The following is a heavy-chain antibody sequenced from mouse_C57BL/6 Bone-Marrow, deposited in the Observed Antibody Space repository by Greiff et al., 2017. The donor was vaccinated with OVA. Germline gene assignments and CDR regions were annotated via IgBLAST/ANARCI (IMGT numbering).Heavy chain of an antibody. CDR1: GFTFSNYW. Sequence: DVKLQESGGGLVQPGGSMKLSCVASGFTFSNYWMNWVRQSPEKGLEWVAQIRLKSDNYATHYAESVKGRFTISRDDSKSSVYLQMNNLRADDTGIYYCTPAQLRARGDYWGQGTTLTVSS. D-gene: IGHD3-2*02. J-gene: IGHJ2*01. V-gene: IGHV6-3*01. CDR3: TPAQLRARGDY. CDR2: IRLKSDNYAT.